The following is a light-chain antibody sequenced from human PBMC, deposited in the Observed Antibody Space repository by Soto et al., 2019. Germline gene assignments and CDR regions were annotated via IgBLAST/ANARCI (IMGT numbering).Light chain of an antibody. Sequence: QSVLTQPASVSGSPGQSITISCSGTSSDIGSYDHVAWYQQFPGKSPKLIIYAVSDRPSGVSDRFSGSKSGISASLTISGLHPEDEADYSCISHTDRQSYLFGTGTKATVL. CDR3: ISHTDRQSYL. CDR2: AVS. J-gene: IGLJ1*01. V-gene: IGLV2-14*03. CDR1: SSDIGSYDH.